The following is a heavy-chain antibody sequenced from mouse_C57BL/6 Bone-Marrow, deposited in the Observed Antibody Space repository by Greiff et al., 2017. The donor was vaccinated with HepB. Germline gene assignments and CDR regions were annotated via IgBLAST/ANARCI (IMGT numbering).Heavy chain of an antibody. D-gene: IGHD1-1*01. J-gene: IGHJ4*01. V-gene: IGHV1-81*01. CDR1: GYTFTSYG. CDR2: IYPRSGNT. CDR3: ARGAYGSSEEGYAMDY. Sequence: QVQLQQSGAELARPGASVKLSCKASGYTFTSYGISWVKQRTGQGLEWIGEIYPRSGNTYYNEKFKGKATLTADKSSSTAYMELRSLTSEDSAVYFCARGAYGSSEEGYAMDYWGQGTSVTVPS.